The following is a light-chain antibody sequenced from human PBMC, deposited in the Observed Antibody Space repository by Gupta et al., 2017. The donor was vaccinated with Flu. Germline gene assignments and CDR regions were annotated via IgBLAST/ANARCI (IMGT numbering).Light chain of an antibody. Sequence: QAVLTQPSSLSASPGTSASLTCTFRSGIDLGTYRIYWYRQRPGSPPQYLLRYTSDSDQQQASGVPSRFSGSKDASANAGILLISGLHSEDEADYYCMIWHNSAYVFGAGTKVTVL. V-gene: IGLV5-45*02. J-gene: IGLJ1*01. CDR1: SGIDLGTYR. CDR3: MIWHNSAYV. CDR2: YTSDSDQ.